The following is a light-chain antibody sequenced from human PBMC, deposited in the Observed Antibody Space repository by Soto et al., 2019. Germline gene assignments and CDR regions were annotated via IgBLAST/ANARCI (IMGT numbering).Light chain of an antibody. CDR2: WAT. CDR3: QQYYNTPVT. V-gene: IGKV4-1*01. CDR1: ESVFYKSHNNNF. Sequence: DIIMTEPPESLAVSLRERATINCRSSESVFYKSHNNNFLAWYQQKKGQPPRLLIYWATTRESGVPDRFSGSGYGTDFTLTINSLQAEDVAVYYCQQYYNTPVTFGGGTKVDIK. J-gene: IGKJ4*01.